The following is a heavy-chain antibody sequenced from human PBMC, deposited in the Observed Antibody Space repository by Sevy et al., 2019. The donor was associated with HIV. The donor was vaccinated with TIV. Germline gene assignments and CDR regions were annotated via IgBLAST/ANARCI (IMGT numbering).Heavy chain of an antibody. CDR1: GGSISSYY. D-gene: IGHD3-3*01. CDR3: ARGGPLRFLFW. CDR2: IYYSGST. V-gene: IGHV4-59*01. Sequence: SETPSLTCTVSGGSISSYYWSWIRQPPGKGLEWIGYIYYSGSTNYNPSLKSRVTISVDTSKNQFSLKLSSVTAADTAVYYCARGGPLRFLFWWGQGTLVTVSS. J-gene: IGHJ4*02.